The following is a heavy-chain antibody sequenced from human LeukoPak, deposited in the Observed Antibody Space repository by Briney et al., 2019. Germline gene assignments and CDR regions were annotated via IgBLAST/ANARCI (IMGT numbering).Heavy chain of an antibody. D-gene: IGHD3-3*02. V-gene: IGHV3-74*01. J-gene: IGHJ5*02. CDR2: ISSEGSST. CDR1: GFTFSIYW. Sequence: GGSLRLSCAASGFTFSIYWMHWVRQAPGKGLVWVSRISSEGSSTTYADFVKGRFTVSRDDAKNSLFLQMNSLRAEDTALYHCARDYPSIFGVVTSSVNWFDPWGQGTLVTVSS. CDR3: ARDYPSIFGVVTSSVNWFDP.